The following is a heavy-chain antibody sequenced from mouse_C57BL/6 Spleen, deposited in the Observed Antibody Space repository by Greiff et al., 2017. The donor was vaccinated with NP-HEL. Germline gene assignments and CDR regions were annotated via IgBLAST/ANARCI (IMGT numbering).Heavy chain of an antibody. V-gene: IGHV1-26*01. CDR2: INPNNGGT. D-gene: IGHD1-1*01. CDR1: GYTFTDYY. J-gene: IGHJ4*01. Sequence: EVQLQQSGPELVKPGASVKISCKASGYTFTDYYMNWVKQSHGKSLEWIGDINPNNGGTSYNQKFKGKATLTVDKSSSTAYMELRSLTSEDSAVYYCATYYGSFPYAMDYWGQGTSVTVSS. CDR3: ATYYGSFPYAMDY.